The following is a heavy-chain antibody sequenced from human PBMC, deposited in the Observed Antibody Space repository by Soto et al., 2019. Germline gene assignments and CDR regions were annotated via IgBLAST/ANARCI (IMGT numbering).Heavy chain of an antibody. CDR3: ARGSGGIVVVVAATPGNWFDP. CDR2: INHSGST. J-gene: IGHJ5*02. V-gene: IGHV4-34*01. CDR1: GGSFSGYY. D-gene: IGHD2-15*01. Sequence: SETLSLTCAVYGGSFSGYYWSWIRQPPGKGLEWIGEINHSGSTNYNPPLKSRVTISVDTSKNQFSLKLSSVTAADTAVYYCARGSGGIVVVVAATPGNWFDPWGQGTLVTVS.